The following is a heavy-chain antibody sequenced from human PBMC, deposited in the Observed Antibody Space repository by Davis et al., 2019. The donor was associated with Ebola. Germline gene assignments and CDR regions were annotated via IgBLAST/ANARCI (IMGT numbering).Heavy chain of an antibody. CDR1: SGSISSYY. Sequence: SETLSLTCTVSSGSISSYYWSWIRQPPGKGLEWIGYIYYTGSTNYNPSLKSRVTMSLDTSKNQFSLKLSSVTAADTAVYYCARQWTLRDAFDVWGQGTMVTVSS. CDR3: ARQWTLRDAFDV. CDR2: IYYTGST. V-gene: IGHV4-59*08. J-gene: IGHJ3*01. D-gene: IGHD2-15*01.